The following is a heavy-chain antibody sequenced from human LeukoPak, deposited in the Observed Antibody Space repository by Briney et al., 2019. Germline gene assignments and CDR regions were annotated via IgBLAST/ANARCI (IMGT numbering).Heavy chain of an antibody. CDR3: ARDMARGNLDY. D-gene: IGHD4-23*01. CDR1: GFTFSAYW. J-gene: IGHJ4*02. V-gene: IGHV4-34*01. Sequence: PGGSLRLSCAAYGFTFSAYWMTWVRQPPGKGLEWIGEINHSGSTNYNPSLKSRVTISVDTSKNQFSLKLSSVTAADTAVYYCARDMARGNLDYWGQGTLVTVSS. CDR2: INHSGST.